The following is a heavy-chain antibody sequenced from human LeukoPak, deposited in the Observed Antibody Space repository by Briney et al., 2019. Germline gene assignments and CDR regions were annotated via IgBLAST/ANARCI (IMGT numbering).Heavy chain of an antibody. CDR3: ARGEENYGSGSYGPLDY. CDR1: GGSISSGSYY. CDR2: IYTSGST. J-gene: IGHJ4*02. Sequence: SQTLSLTCTVSGGSISSGSYYLSWIRQPAGKGLEWIGRIYTSGSTNYNPSLKSRVTISVDTSKNQFSLKLSSVTAADTAVYYCARGEENYGSGSYGPLDYWGQGTLVTVSS. V-gene: IGHV4-61*02. D-gene: IGHD3-10*01.